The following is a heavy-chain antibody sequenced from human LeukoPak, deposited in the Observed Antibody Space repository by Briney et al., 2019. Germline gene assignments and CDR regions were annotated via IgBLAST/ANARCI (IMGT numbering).Heavy chain of an antibody. CDR1: GFTFSSYS. CDR3: ARPYSSSSGALDY. CDR2: ISSSSSYI. V-gene: IGHV3-21*01. D-gene: IGHD6-6*01. Sequence: GGSLRLSCAASGFTFSSYSMNWVRQAPGKGLEWVSSISSSSSYIYYADSVKGRFTISRDNAKNSLYLQMNSLRAEDTAVYYCARPYSSSSGALDYWGQGTLVTVSS. J-gene: IGHJ4*02.